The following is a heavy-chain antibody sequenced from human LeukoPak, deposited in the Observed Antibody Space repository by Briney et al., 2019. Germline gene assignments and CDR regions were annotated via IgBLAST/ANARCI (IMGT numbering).Heavy chain of an antibody. J-gene: IGHJ4*02. Sequence: SETLSLTCAVSSGSISSGGYSWSWIRQPPGKGLEWIGYIYHSGSTYYNPSLKSRVTISVDRSKNQFSLKLSSVTAADTAVYYCARVEGASSSWYIDYWGQGTLVTVSS. CDR3: ARVEGASSSWYIDY. D-gene: IGHD6-13*01. CDR1: SGSISSGGYS. CDR2: IYHSGST. V-gene: IGHV4-30-2*01.